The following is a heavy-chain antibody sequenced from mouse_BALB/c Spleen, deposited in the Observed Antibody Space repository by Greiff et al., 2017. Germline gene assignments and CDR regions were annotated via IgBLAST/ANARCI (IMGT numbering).Heavy chain of an antibody. CDR2: ISSGGSYT. Sequence: DVMLVESGGGLVKPGGSLKLSCAASGFTFSSYAMSWVRQTPEKRLEWVATISSGGSYTYYPDSVKGRFTISRDNAKNTLYLQMSSLRSEDTAMYYCARHGDYDEAWFAYWGQGTLVTVSA. CDR1: GFTFSSYA. J-gene: IGHJ3*01. CDR3: ARHGDYDEAWFAY. V-gene: IGHV5-9-3*01. D-gene: IGHD2-4*01.